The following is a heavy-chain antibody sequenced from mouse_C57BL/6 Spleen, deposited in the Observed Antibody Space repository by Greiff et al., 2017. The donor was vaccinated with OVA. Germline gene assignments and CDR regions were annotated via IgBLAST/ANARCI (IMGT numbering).Heavy chain of an antibody. D-gene: IGHD2-5*01. Sequence: VKLVESGPGLVQPSQSLSITCTVSGFSLTSYGVHWVRQSPGKGLEWLGVIWSGGSTDYNAAFISRLSISKDNSKSQVFLKMNSLQADDTAIYYCARTLAYYSNYDAMDYWGQGTSVTVSS. V-gene: IGHV2-2*01. J-gene: IGHJ4*01. CDR1: GFSLTSYG. CDR2: IWSGGST. CDR3: ARTLAYYSNYDAMDY.